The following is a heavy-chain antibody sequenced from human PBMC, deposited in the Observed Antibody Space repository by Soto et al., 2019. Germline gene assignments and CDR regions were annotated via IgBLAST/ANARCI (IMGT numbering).Heavy chain of an antibody. V-gene: IGHV3-23*01. CDR2: ISGSGGST. D-gene: IGHD3-10*01. Sequence: EVQLLESGGGLIQPGGSLRLSCAASGLTFSSYAMSWVRQAPGKGLEWVSAISGSGGSTYYADSVKGRFTISRDNSKNTLYLQMTSLRAEDPALYYCTKDQLYIRGVIQDWSDRWGQGTLVTVSS. J-gene: IGHJ5*02. CDR3: TKDQLYIRGVIQDWSDR. CDR1: GLTFSSYA.